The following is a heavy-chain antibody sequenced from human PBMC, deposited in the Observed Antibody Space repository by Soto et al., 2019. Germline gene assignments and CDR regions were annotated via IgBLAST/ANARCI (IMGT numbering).Heavy chain of an antibody. V-gene: IGHV4-34*01. D-gene: IGHD3-9*01. CDR1: GGSFSGYY. J-gene: IGHJ6*02. CDR2: INHSGST. Sequence: QVQLQQWGAGLLKPSETLSLTCAVYGGSFSGYYWSWIRQPPGKGLEWIVEINHSGSTNYNPSLKSRVTISVDTSKNQFSLKLSSVTAADTDVYYCARRRFLTGYYPLYYYGMDVWGQGTTVTVSS. CDR3: ARRRFLTGYYPLYYYGMDV.